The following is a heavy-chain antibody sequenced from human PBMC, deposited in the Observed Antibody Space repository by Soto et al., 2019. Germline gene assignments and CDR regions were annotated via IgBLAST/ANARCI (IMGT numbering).Heavy chain of an antibody. J-gene: IGHJ6*02. CDR1: GGTFSSYA. D-gene: IGHD6-6*01. CDR3: ARGSSSSKGYYYGMDV. V-gene: IGHV1-69*13. CDR2: IIPIFGTA. Sequence: ASVKVSCKASGGTFSSYAISWVRQAPGQGLEWMGGIIPIFGTANYAQKFQDRVTITADESTSTAYMELSSLRSEDTAVYYCARGSSSSKGYYYGMDVWGQGTTVTVSS.